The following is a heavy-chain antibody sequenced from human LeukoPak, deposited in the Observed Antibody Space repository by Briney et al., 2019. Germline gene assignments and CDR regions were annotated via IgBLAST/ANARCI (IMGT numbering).Heavy chain of an antibody. J-gene: IGHJ4*02. V-gene: IGHV4-39*01. Sequence: PSETLSLTCTVSGGPIITTNYFWGWLRQPPGKGLEWIGTVFYSGSTYYNPSLRSRVTISLDTSKNQFSLRLSSVTAADTAVYYCATPTDDYESSGDFDYWGQGTLVTVSS. D-gene: IGHD3-22*01. CDR1: GGPIITTNYF. CDR3: ATPTDDYESSGDFDY. CDR2: VFYSGST.